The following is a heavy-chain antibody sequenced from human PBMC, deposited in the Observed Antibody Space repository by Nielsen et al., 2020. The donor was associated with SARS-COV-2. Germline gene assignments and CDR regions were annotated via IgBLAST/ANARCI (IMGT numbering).Heavy chain of an antibody. CDR2: IDPSDSYT. V-gene: IGHV5-10-1*01. J-gene: IGHJ4*02. Sequence: GGSLRLSCKGSGYSFTSYWISWVRQMPGKGLEWMGRIDPSDSYTNYSPSFQGHVTISADKSISTAYLQWSSLKASDTAMYYCARRGSSWTDFDSWGQGTLVTVSS. D-gene: IGHD2-15*01. CDR3: ARRGSSWTDFDS. CDR1: GYSFTSYW.